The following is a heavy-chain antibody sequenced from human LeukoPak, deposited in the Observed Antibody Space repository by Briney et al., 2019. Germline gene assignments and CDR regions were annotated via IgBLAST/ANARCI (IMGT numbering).Heavy chain of an antibody. J-gene: IGHJ6*02. V-gene: IGHV4-39*01. CDR3: ARHNDYASLMDV. CDR2: ISYSGIT. D-gene: IGHD2-2*01. CDR1: GVSVTTSGYY. Sequence: SETLSLTCTVFGVSVTTSGYYGAWIRQPPGRGLEWIGSISYSGITYYKPSLRGRVTISGDTAKNQFSLKLSSVTAADTAVYYCARHNDYASLMDVWGQGTTVAVSS.